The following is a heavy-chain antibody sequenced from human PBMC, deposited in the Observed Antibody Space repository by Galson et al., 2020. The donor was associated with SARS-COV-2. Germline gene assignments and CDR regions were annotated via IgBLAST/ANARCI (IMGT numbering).Heavy chain of an antibody. Sequence: GGSLRLPCAASGFTFSSYGMHWVRQAPGKGLEWVAVISYDGSNKYYADSVKGRFTISRDNSKNTLYLQMNSLRAEDTAVYYCAKDQYDFWSGYFFDYWGQGTLVTVSS. D-gene: IGHD3-3*01. J-gene: IGHJ4*02. CDR3: AKDQYDFWSGYFFDY. V-gene: IGHV3-30*18. CDR2: ISYDGSNK. CDR1: GFTFSSYG.